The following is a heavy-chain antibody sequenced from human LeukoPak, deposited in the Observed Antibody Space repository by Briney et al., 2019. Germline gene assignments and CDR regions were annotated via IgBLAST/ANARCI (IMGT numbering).Heavy chain of an antibody. D-gene: IGHD1-26*01. CDR2: ISGSSNTM. Sequence: GGSLRLSCAASGFTFSSYNMNWVRQAPGKGLEWVSYISGSSNTMYYADSVKGRFTISRDNAKNSLYLHMNSLRAEDTAVYYCAKSEVGAYDYWGQGTLVTVSS. CDR3: AKSEVGAYDY. CDR1: GFTFSSYN. V-gene: IGHV3-48*01. J-gene: IGHJ4*02.